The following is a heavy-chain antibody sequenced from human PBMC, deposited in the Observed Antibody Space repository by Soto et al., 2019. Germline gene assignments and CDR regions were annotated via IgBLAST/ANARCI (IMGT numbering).Heavy chain of an antibody. Sequence: PGGSLRLSCAASGFTFSRYSMSWVRQAPGKGLEWVSAISGSGGSTYYADSVKVRFTLSRDNSNNTLYLQMNSLNAEDTAVYYCAKDANYYDRTLLLRQWGLFAYWGQGTLV. D-gene: IGHD3-22*01. V-gene: IGHV3-23*01. CDR3: AKDANYYDRTLLLRQWGLFAY. CDR1: GFTFSRYS. J-gene: IGHJ4*02. CDR2: ISGSGGST.